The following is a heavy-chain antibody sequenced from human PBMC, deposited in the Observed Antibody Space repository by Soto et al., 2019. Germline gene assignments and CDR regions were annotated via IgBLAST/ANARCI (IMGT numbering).Heavy chain of an antibody. D-gene: IGHD6-6*01. Sequence: SETLSLTCAVYGGSFSGYYWSWIRQPPGKGLEWIGEINHSGSTNYNPSLKSRVTISVDTSKNQFSLKLSSVTAADTAVYYGARGRGESSSYLDYWGQGTLVTVSS. CDR1: GGSFSGYY. J-gene: IGHJ4*02. V-gene: IGHV4-34*01. CDR2: INHSGST. CDR3: ARGRGESSSYLDY.